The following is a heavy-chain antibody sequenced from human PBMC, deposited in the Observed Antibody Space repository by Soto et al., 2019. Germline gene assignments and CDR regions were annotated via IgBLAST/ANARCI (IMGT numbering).Heavy chain of an antibody. J-gene: IGHJ4*02. Sequence: SETLSLTCTVSGGSISSGGYYWSWIRQHQGKGLEWIGYIYYSGSTYYNPSLKSRVTISVDTSKNQFSLKLSSVTAADTAVYYCARQHISKTFFDYWGQGTLVTVSS. CDR2: IYYSGST. CDR1: GGSISSGGYY. CDR3: ARQHISKTFFDY. D-gene: IGHD2-21*01. V-gene: IGHV4-31*03.